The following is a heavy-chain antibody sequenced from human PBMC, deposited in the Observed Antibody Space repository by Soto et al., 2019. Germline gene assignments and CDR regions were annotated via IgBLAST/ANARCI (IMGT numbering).Heavy chain of an antibody. V-gene: IGHV4-31*03. CDR3: ARDASSNGHHFDY. Sequence: SETLSLTCIVSGGSISSGDYYWSWIRQHPGKGLEWIGYIYYSGSAYYNPSLKSRVSMSVDTSKNQFSLKLSSVTAADTAIYFCARDASSNGHHFDYWGKGTLVTVSS. CDR2: IYYSGSA. CDR1: GGSISSGDYY. J-gene: IGHJ4*02. D-gene: IGHD6-13*01.